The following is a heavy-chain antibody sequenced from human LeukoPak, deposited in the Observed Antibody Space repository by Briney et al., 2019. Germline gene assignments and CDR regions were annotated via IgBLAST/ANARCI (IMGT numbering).Heavy chain of an antibody. V-gene: IGHV4-34*01. D-gene: IGHD5-18*01. Sequence: PSETLSLTCAVYGGSFSGYYWTWIRQPPGKGLEWIGEINHSGTTNFNPSLKSRVTISVDTSKNQFSLNLTSVTAADTAVYYCARGRYTATHFDYWGQGTLVTVSS. J-gene: IGHJ4*02. CDR3: ARGRYTATHFDY. CDR1: GGSFSGYY. CDR2: INHSGTT.